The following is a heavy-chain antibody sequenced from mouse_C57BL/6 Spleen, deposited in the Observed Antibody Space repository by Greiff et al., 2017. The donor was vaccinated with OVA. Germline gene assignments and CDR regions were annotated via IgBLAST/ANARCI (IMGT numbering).Heavy chain of an antibody. D-gene: IGHD4-1*01. CDR1: GYSITSGYD. Sequence: VQLKQSGPGMVKPSQSLSLTCTVTGYSITSGYDWHWIRHFPGNKLEWMGYISYSGSTNYNPSLKSRISITHDTSKNHFFLKLNSVTTEDTATYYCARTGMDAMDYWGQGTSVTVSS. J-gene: IGHJ4*01. CDR3: ARTGMDAMDY. CDR2: ISYSGST. V-gene: IGHV3-1*01.